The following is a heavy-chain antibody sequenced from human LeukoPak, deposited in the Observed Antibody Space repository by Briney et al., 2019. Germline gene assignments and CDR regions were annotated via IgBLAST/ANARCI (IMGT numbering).Heavy chain of an antibody. CDR2: IYTSGST. J-gene: IGHJ5*02. CDR1: GGSISSGSYY. Sequence: PSQTLSLACTVSGGSISSGSYYWSWIRQPAGKGLEWIGRIYTSGSTNYNPSLKSRVTISVDTSKNQFSLKLSSVTAADTAVYYCAIAHVGDVVVLTWGQGTLVTVSS. D-gene: IGHD3-16*01. V-gene: IGHV4-61*02. CDR3: AIAHVGDVVVLT.